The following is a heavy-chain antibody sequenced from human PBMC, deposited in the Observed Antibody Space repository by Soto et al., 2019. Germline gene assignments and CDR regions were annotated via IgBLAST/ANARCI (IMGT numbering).Heavy chain of an antibody. J-gene: IGHJ4*02. CDR2: IYYSGST. Sequence: PSETLSLTCTVSGGSISSYYWSWIRQPPGKGLEWIGYIYYSGSTNYNPSLKSRVTISVDKSKNHFSLELSSVTAADTAVYYCATQVVVGATTFFDYWGQGTLVTVSS. CDR3: ATQVVVGATTFFDY. CDR1: GGSISSYY. V-gene: IGHV4-59*08. D-gene: IGHD2-15*01.